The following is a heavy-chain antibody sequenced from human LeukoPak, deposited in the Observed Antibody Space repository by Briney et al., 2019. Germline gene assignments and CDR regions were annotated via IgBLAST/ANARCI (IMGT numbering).Heavy chain of an antibody. CDR3: ARNRPEADDYGDYRYYYYMDV. D-gene: IGHD4-17*01. J-gene: IGHJ6*03. CDR2: FFLFFGTA. V-gene: IGHV1-69*13. Sequence: SVKVSCKASGGTFSSSAISWVRQAPGQGLKWRGGFFLFFGTANYAQKFQGRVSITADESTSTAYMELSSLRSEDTAIYYCARNRPEADDYGDYRYYYYMDVWGKGTTVTISS. CDR1: GGTFSSSA.